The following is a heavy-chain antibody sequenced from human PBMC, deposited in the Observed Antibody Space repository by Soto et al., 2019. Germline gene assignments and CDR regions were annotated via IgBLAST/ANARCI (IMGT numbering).Heavy chain of an antibody. D-gene: IGHD2-15*01. J-gene: IGHJ3*02. CDR2: IIPNSGGT. V-gene: IGHV1-2*04. CDR1: GGTFSRSA. CDR3: ARAMVVAANNAFDI. Sequence: RASVKVSCKASGGTFSRSAISWVRQVPGQGLEWMGGIIPNSGGTNYAQKFQGWVTMTRDTSISTAYMELSRLRSDDTAVYYCARAMVVAANNAFDIWGQGTMVTVSS.